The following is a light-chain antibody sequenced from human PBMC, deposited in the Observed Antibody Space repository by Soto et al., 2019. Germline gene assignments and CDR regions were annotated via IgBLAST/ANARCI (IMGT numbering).Light chain of an antibody. CDR3: SSYTSSSTPV. Sequence: LTQPASVSGSPGQSITISCTGTSSDVGGYNYVSWYQQHPGKAPKLMIYEVSNRPSGVSNRFSGSKSGNTASLTISGLQAEDEADYYCSSYTSSSTPVFGTGTKVTVL. CDR2: EVS. CDR1: SSDVGGYNY. V-gene: IGLV2-14*01. J-gene: IGLJ1*01.